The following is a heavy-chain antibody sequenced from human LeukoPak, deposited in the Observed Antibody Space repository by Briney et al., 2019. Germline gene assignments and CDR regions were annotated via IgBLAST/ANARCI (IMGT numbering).Heavy chain of an antibody. Sequence: SETLSLTCAVSGVSFYDYYWAWVRQTPGKGLEWIGEINHGGYTNDSPSLKSRVTLSIGTSRKQFSLNLRSVTVADAGIYYCTRMTTGHDYWGQGTLVTVSS. CDR3: TRMTTGHDY. V-gene: IGHV4-34*01. D-gene: IGHD4-17*01. J-gene: IGHJ4*02. CDR2: INHGGYT. CDR1: GVSFYDYY.